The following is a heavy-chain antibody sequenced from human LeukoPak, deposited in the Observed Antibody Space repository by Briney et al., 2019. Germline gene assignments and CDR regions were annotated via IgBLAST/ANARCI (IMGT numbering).Heavy chain of an antibody. D-gene: IGHD6-13*01. V-gene: IGHV6-1*01. CDR3: ARAPSYSSSITQRFDP. Sequence: SQTLSLTCAISGDSVSSNSAAWNWIRQSPSRGLEWLGRTYYRSKWYNDYAVSVESRITINPDTSKNQFSLQLNSVTPEDTAVYYCARAPSYSSSITQRFDPWGQGTLVTVSS. J-gene: IGHJ5*02. CDR2: TYYRSKWYN. CDR1: GDSVSSNSAA.